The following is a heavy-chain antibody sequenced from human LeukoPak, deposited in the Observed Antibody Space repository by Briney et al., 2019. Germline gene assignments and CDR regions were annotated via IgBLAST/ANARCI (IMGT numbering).Heavy chain of an antibody. Sequence: TGGSLRLSXAASGFTFSSYAMSWVRQAPGKGLEWVSAISGSGGSTYYADSVKGRFTISRDNSKNTLYLQMNSLRAEDTAVYYCAGHVLRFLEWLSTPFDYWGQGTLVTVSS. CDR3: AGHVLRFLEWLSTPFDY. CDR2: ISGSGGST. D-gene: IGHD3-3*01. V-gene: IGHV3-23*01. J-gene: IGHJ4*02. CDR1: GFTFSSYA.